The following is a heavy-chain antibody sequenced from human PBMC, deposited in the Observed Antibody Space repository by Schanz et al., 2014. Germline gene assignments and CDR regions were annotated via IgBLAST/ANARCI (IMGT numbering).Heavy chain of an antibody. D-gene: IGHD3-3*01. CDR3: ARFLARYQYYGVDV. CDR2: ISGSSIHK. CDR1: GFNFYTSA. Sequence: EVRLVESGGGLVQPGGSLRLSCVASGFNFYTSAMTWVRQAPGKGLEWVSHISGSSIHKNYADSVKGRFSISRDNGETSVYLQINSLRVEDTAVYYCARFLARYQYYGVDVWGQGTTVIVSS. V-gene: IGHV3-48*04. J-gene: IGHJ6*02.